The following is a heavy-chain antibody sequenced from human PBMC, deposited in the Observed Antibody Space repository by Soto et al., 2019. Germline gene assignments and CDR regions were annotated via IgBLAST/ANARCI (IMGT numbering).Heavy chain of an antibody. Sequence: SETLSLTCTVSGGSISSYYWSWIRQPPGKGLEWIGYIYYSGSTNYNPSLKSRVTISVDTSKNQFSLKLSSVTAADTAVYYCARRRGYSSSWYIDHWGQGTLVTVS. CDR2: IYYSGST. V-gene: IGHV4-59*08. CDR3: ARRRGYSSSWYIDH. CDR1: GGSISSYY. J-gene: IGHJ4*02. D-gene: IGHD6-13*01.